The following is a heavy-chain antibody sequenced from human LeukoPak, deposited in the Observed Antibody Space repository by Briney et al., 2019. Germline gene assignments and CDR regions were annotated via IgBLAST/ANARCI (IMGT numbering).Heavy chain of an antibody. Sequence: SGGSLRLSCAASGFTVSSNYMSWVRQAPGKGLEWVSIIYSGGSTFYADSVKGRFTISRDNSKNALYLQMNSLGAEDTAVYYCARRIFPGAFDIWGQGTMVTVSS. J-gene: IGHJ3*02. CDR3: ARRIFPGAFDI. D-gene: IGHD2-15*01. V-gene: IGHV3-53*01. CDR2: IYSGGST. CDR1: GFTVSSNY.